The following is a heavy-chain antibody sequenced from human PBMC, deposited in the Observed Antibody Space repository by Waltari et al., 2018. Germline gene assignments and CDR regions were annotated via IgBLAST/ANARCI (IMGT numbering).Heavy chain of an antibody. CDR3: VRLEDCTGPGGNCYSADSFAMDV. CDR2: INHNGNI. CDR1: GVPFSGYY. Sequence: QVQLQQWGAGQLQPSATLSLTCAVYGVPFSGYYWGWIRHPPGKGLEWIGEINHNGNINRNPSLRSRLTMLIDTSKSQFALKLNSVTAADTGVYYCVRLEDCTGPGGNCYSADSFAMDVWGQGTMVTVSS. J-gene: IGHJ6*02. V-gene: IGHV4-34*02. D-gene: IGHD2-15*01.